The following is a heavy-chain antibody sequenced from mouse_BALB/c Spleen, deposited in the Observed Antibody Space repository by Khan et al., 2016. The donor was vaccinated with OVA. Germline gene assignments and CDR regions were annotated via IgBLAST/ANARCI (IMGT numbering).Heavy chain of an antibody. V-gene: IGHV5-6-3*01. CDR1: RFTISSYG. Sequence: EVELVESGGGIVQPGGSLKLSCAASRFTISSYGMSSVRQTPDKRLELVATIDSNGGSTDYPDSVKRRVTISGDNATNALYLQLRSLKSEDTAMYYCARSVIWGQGTTLTVSS. CDR2: IDSNGGST. CDR3: ARSVI. J-gene: IGHJ2*01.